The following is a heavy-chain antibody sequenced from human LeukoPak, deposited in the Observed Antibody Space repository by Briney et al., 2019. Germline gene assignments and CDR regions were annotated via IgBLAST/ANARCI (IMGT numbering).Heavy chain of an antibody. V-gene: IGHV1-18*01. CDR3: ARVGEPATTLYNWFDP. Sequence: ASVKVSCKASGYTFTSYGISWVRQAPGQGLEWMGWISAYNGNTNYAQKLQGRVTMTTDTSTSTAYMELRSLRSDDTAVYYCARVGEPATTLYNWFDPWGQGTLVTVSS. J-gene: IGHJ5*02. CDR2: ISAYNGNT. D-gene: IGHD3-16*01. CDR1: GYTFTSYG.